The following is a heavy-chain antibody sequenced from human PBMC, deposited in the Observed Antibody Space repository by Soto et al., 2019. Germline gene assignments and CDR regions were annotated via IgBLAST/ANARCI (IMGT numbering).Heavy chain of an antibody. CDR1: GYRFISYY. Sequence: QVHLVQSGAEVKKPGASVKVSCRASGYRFISYYVHWVRQAPGQGLEWIAVLNPANGRTTYAETFHGRITITTDTSTSTVLMELSSLRSEATAVYFCARDISRRQTYFGMDVWGQGTTVTVSS. V-gene: IGHV1-46*01. D-gene: IGHD2-21*01. J-gene: IGHJ6*02. CDR2: LNPANGRT. CDR3: ARDISRRQTYFGMDV.